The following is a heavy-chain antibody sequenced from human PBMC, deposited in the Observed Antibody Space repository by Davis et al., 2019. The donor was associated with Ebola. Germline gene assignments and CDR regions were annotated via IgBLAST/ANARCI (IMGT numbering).Heavy chain of an antibody. J-gene: IGHJ4*02. Sequence: ESLKISCAASGFTFSTYDMSWVRHVPGKGLEWVSTFSASEGHTHYSDSVRGRFTISRDNSKNTLYLQMNSLRAEDTATYYCARYCHYTDCSYFDCWGQGTMVAVSS. CDR2: FSASEGHT. CDR1: GFTFSTYD. D-gene: IGHD2-15*01. CDR3: ARYCHYTDCSYFDC. V-gene: IGHV3-23*01.